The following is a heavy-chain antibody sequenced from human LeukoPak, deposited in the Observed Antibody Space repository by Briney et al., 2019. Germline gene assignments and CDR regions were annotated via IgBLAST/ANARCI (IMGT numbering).Heavy chain of an antibody. CDR3: ARGRLGYCSGGSCASYYGMDV. D-gene: IGHD2-15*01. V-gene: IGHV4-34*01. CDR2: INHSGST. Sequence: SETLSLTCAVYGGSFSGYYWSWIRQPPGKGLEWIGGINHSGSTNYNPSLKSRVTISVDTSKNQFSLKLSSVTAADTAVYYCARGRLGYCSGGSCASYYGMDVWGQGTTVTVSS. CDR1: GGSFSGYY. J-gene: IGHJ6*02.